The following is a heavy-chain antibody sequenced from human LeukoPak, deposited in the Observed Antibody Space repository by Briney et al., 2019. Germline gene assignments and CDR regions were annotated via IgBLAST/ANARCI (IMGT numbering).Heavy chain of an antibody. CDR3: ARLYYYVSGTYSRYFDY. Sequence: GGSLRLSCAASGFTVSSSFMTWVRRAPGKGLEWVSIIYSGGTTHYADSVQGRFTISRDNSKNTLYLQMNSLRAEDTAIYYCARLYYYVSGTYSRYFDYWGQGTLVTVSS. V-gene: IGHV3-53*01. CDR2: IYSGGTT. J-gene: IGHJ4*02. D-gene: IGHD3-10*01. CDR1: GFTVSSSF.